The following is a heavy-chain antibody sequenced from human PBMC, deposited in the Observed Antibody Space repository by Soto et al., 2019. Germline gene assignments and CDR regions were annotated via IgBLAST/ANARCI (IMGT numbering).Heavy chain of an antibody. J-gene: IGHJ4*02. CDR2: ISHSGGST. V-gene: IGHV3-23*01. CDR1: GFTFSSFA. CDR3: SRPEVGSTLDFDY. Sequence: EVQLLESGGGLVQPGGSLRLSCAASGFTFSSFAMSWVRQAPGKGLEWVSAISHSGGSTYYADSVKGRFTISRDNSKNPLSLQMNSLRADVTALYYCSRPEVGSTLDFDYWGQGTLVTVSS. D-gene: IGHD1-26*01.